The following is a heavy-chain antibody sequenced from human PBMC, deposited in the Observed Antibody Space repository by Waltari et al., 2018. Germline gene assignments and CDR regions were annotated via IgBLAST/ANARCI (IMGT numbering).Heavy chain of an antibody. D-gene: IGHD6-19*01. J-gene: IGHJ4*02. CDR3: VSRVTVAGLFDY. Sequence: QVRLQESGPGLVKPSETLSLTCAVSDKSISSGYFWGWLRQAPGKGREWSGSFYFGGNTYYNPTLQSRVSISIDTSKNQFSLRLTSVTAADTAVYYCVSRVTVAGLFDYCGQGSMVTVSP. CDR1: DKSISSGYF. CDR2: FYFGGNT. V-gene: IGHV4-38-2*01.